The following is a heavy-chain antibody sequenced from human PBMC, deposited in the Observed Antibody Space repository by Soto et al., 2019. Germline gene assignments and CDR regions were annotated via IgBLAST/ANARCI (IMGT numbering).Heavy chain of an antibody. D-gene: IGHD3-22*01. CDR3: AKDLTSWYYYDSSGYYPYYYYGMDV. J-gene: IGHJ6*02. CDR1: GFTFSSYA. Sequence: GGPLRLSCAASGFTFSSYAMSWVRQAPGKGLEWVSAISGSGGSTYYADSVKGRFTISRDNSKNTLYLQMNSLRAEDTAVYYCAKDLTSWYYYDSSGYYPYYYYGMDVWGQGTTVTVSS. V-gene: IGHV3-23*01. CDR2: ISGSGGST.